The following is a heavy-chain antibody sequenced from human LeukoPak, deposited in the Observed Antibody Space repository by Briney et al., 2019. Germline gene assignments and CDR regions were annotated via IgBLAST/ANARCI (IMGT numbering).Heavy chain of an antibody. Sequence: GGSLRLSCAASGFTFSDYYMSWIRQAPGKGLEWLSYISKNGKTIYYADSVKGRFTISRDNARKSVYLQMNSLRAEDTAVYYCAMGTHDYGDYAMDVWGQGTTVTVSS. J-gene: IGHJ6*02. CDR3: AMGTHDYGDYAMDV. CDR2: ISKNGKTI. CDR1: GFTFSDYY. V-gene: IGHV3-11*01. D-gene: IGHD4-17*01.